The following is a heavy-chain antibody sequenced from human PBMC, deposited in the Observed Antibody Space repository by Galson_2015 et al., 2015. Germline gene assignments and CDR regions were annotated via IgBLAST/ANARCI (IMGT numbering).Heavy chain of an antibody. V-gene: IGHV3-7*01. D-gene: IGHD2/OR15-2a*01. Sequence: SLRLSCAPSGFNIRNYYMSWARQSPGKGLEWVANVRQDGKEKFYGGSVKGRFTISRDNARNAVYLQMNSLRGEWVAHTVIDYWGRGTLVTVSP. CDR1: GFNIRNYY. CDR2: VRQDGKEK. CDR3: DY. J-gene: IGHJ4*02.